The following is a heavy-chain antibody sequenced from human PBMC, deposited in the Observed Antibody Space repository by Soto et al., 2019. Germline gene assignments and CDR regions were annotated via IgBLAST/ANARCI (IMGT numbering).Heavy chain of an antibody. CDR3: ARFFLAHDSSGYHIFDF. CDR2: IYPGDSDT. CDR1: GYTFTSYW. V-gene: IGHV5-51*01. J-gene: IGHJ4*02. Sequence: GESLKISCKVSGYTFTSYWIGWVRQMSGIGLEWMAIIYPGDSDTSYNPSFQGHVTISADKSISTAYLEWSSLKASDTAMYYCARFFLAHDSSGYHIFDFWGLGTLVPVSS. D-gene: IGHD3-22*01.